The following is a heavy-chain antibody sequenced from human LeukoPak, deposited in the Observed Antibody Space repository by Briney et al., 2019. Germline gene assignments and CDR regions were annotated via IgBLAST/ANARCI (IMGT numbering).Heavy chain of an antibody. Sequence: NPGGSLRLSCAASGFTFSSYAMSWVRQAPGKGLEWVSSISSISSYIYYADSVKGLFTISRDNAKNSLYLQMNSLRAEDTAVYYCARGLKGRRFLEWFAHDAFDIWGQGTMVTVSS. CDR2: ISSISSYI. V-gene: IGHV3-21*01. D-gene: IGHD3-3*01. J-gene: IGHJ3*02. CDR1: GFTFSSYA. CDR3: ARGLKGRRFLEWFAHDAFDI.